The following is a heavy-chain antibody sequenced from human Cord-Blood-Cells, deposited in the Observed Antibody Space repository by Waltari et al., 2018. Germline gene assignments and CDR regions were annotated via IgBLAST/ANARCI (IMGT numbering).Heavy chain of an antibody. CDR1: GFTFSSYG. D-gene: IGHD3-3*01. CDR2: IRYDGSNK. CDR3: AKGTDFWSGYYYYYYGMDV. V-gene: IGHV3-30*02. Sequence: QVQLVESGGGVVQPGGSLRLSCAASGFTFSSYGLHWVRKAPGQGREWVAFIRYDGSNKYYADSVKGRFTISRDNSKNTLYLQMNSLRAEDTAVYYCAKGTDFWSGYYYYYYGMDVWGQGTTVTVSS. J-gene: IGHJ6*02.